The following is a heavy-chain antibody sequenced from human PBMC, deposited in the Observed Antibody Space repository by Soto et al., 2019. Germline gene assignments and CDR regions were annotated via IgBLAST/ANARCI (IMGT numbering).Heavy chain of an antibody. J-gene: IGHJ6*02. CDR3: AKDLGSSGTNGDYYYGMDV. D-gene: IGHD1-7*01. CDR1: GFTFSSYA. Sequence: GGSLRLSCAASGFTFSSYAMNWVRQTPGKGLQWVSGISRSGDSTYYADSVKGRFTISRDNSKKTVYLQTNSLRAEDTAIYYCAKDLGSSGTNGDYYYGMDVWVQGTTVTVSS. CDR2: ISRSGDST. V-gene: IGHV3-23*01.